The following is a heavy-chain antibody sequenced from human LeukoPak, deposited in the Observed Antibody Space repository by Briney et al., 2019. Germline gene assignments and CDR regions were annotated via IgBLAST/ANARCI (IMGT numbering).Heavy chain of an antibody. CDR2: MNPNSGNT. V-gene: IGHV1-8*01. D-gene: IGHD3-3*01. Sequence: ASVKVSCKASGYTFTSYDINWVRQATGQGLEWMGWMNPNSGNTGYAQKFQGRVTMTRNTSISTAYMEPSSLRSEDTAVYYCARASYDFWSGYYRRNDAFDIWGQGTMVTVSS. J-gene: IGHJ3*02. CDR3: ARASYDFWSGYYRRNDAFDI. CDR1: GYTFTSYD.